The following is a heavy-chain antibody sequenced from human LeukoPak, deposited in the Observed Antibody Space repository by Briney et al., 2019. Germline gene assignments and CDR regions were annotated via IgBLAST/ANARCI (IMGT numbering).Heavy chain of an antibody. CDR3: ARDDYYGSGSYYNFAY. Sequence: ASVKVSCKASGYTFTGYYMHWVRQAPGQGLEWMGWINAGNGNTKYSQKFQGRVTITRDTSASTAYMELSSLRSEDTAVYYCARDDYYGSGSYYNFAYWGQGTLVTVSS. V-gene: IGHV1-3*01. D-gene: IGHD3-10*01. J-gene: IGHJ4*02. CDR1: GYTFTGYY. CDR2: INAGNGNT.